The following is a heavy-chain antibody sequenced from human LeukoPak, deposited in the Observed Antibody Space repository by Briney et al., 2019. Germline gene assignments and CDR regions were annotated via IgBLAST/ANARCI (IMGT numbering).Heavy chain of an antibody. CDR2: ISAYNGNT. J-gene: IGHJ6*03. V-gene: IGHV1-18*04. CDR1: GYTFTGYY. CDR3: ARDSSSWPHYYYYMDV. D-gene: IGHD6-13*01. Sequence: ASVKVSCKASGYTFTGYYMHWVRQAPGQGLEWMGWISAYNGNTNYAQKLQGRVTMTTDTSTSTAYMELRSLRSDDTAVYYCARDSSSWPHYYYYMDVWGKGTTVTISS.